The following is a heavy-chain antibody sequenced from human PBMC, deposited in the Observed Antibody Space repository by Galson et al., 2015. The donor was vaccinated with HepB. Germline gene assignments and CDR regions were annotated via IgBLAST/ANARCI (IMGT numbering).Heavy chain of an antibody. J-gene: IGHJ4*02. D-gene: IGHD4-17*01. CDR1: GYTFTSYG. CDR2: ISAYNGNT. Sequence: SVKVSCQASGYTFTSYGISWVRQAPGQGLEWMGWISAYNGNTNYAQKLQGRVTMTTDTSTSTAYMELGSLRSDDTAVYYCARDGTPLSTTVTTAGSGYWGQGTLVTVSS. V-gene: IGHV1-18*01. CDR3: ARDGTPLSTTVTTAGSGY.